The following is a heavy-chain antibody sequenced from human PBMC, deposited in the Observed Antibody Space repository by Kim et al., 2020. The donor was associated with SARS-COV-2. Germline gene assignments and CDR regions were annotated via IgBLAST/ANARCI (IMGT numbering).Heavy chain of an antibody. CDR1: GFTFSSYA. D-gene: IGHD5-12*01. CDR3: AKGGRDGYKFLYYYGMDV. CDR2: ISGSGGST. V-gene: IGHV3-23*01. J-gene: IGHJ6*02. Sequence: GGSLRLSCAASGFTFSSYAMSWVRQAPGKGLEWVSAISGSGGSTYYADSVKGRFTISRDNSKNTLYLQMNSLRAEDTAVYYCAKGGRDGYKFLYYYGMDVWGQGTTVTVSS.